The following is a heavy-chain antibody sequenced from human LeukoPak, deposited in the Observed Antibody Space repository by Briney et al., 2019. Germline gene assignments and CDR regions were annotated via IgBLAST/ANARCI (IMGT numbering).Heavy chain of an antibody. V-gene: IGHV4-4*02. CDR2: IHQSGTT. CDR1: GDSVSSRYW. Sequence: SGTLSLTCAVSGDSVSSRYWWTWVRQSPGKGLEWIGEIHQSGTTNYIPSLKSRVTISLDKSKNHFSLNLNSVAAADTAVYYCARRRDGSPWYENYWGQGTLVTVSS. D-gene: IGHD6-19*01. J-gene: IGHJ4*02. CDR3: ARRRDGSPWYENY.